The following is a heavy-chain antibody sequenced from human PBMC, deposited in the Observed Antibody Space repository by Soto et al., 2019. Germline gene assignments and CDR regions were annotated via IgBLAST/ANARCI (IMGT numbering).Heavy chain of an antibody. CDR2: ISYDGSNK. CDR3: ARDSGYYDSSGYPPGY. D-gene: IGHD3-22*01. V-gene: IGHV3-30-3*01. CDR1: GFTFSSYA. Sequence: ESGGGVVQPGRSLRLSCAASGFTFSSYAMHWVRQAPGKGLEWVAVISYDGSNKYYADSVKGRFTISRDNSKNTLYLQMNSLRAEDTAVYYCARDSGYYDSSGYPPGYWGQGTLVTVSS. J-gene: IGHJ4*02.